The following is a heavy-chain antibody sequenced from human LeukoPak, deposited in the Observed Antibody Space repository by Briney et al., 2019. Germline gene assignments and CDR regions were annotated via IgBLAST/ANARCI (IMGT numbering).Heavy chain of an antibody. CDR3: TAWTYSNSDD. CDR1: GVSLRNAW. Sequence: GGSLRLSCAASGVSLRNAWVNWVRQAPGKGLEWVGRITNKIAGGTTDYAAPVQDRFMISRDDSTNTVYLQMNSLKTEDTAVYYCTAWTYSNSDDWGQGTLVTVSS. D-gene: IGHD4-11*01. V-gene: IGHV3-15*01. J-gene: IGHJ4*02. CDR2: ITNKIAGGTT.